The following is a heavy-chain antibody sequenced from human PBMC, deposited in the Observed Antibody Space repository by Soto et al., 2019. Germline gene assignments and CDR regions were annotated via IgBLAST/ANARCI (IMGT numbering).Heavy chain of an antibody. J-gene: IGHJ6*02. D-gene: IGHD2-2*03. Sequence: QVQMVQSGAEVKKPGASVRVSCKTSGYSFTDYYIHWVRQAPGQGLEWMGWINPNSGGTNYARKFQGRVTLTRDTSINTADMELSSLTSDDTAVFHCARGGYCDTGNCYEGYYYGMDVWGQGTTVSVSS. V-gene: IGHV1-2*02. CDR1: GYSFTDYY. CDR2: INPNSGGT. CDR3: ARGGYCDTGNCYEGYYYGMDV.